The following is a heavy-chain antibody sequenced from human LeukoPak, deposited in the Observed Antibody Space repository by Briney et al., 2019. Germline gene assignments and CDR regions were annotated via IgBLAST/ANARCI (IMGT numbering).Heavy chain of an antibody. Sequence: GGSLRLSCTVSGFTFGNYAMTWVRQGPGKGLESVSSASTDGTPYYANSVKGRFTISRDNSKSTLSLRMNSLRAEDTAVYYCAKLGHGGYYSYMDVWGKGTTVTVSS. CDR3: AKLGHGGYYSYMDV. D-gene: IGHD2-21*01. CDR2: ASTDGTP. J-gene: IGHJ6*03. CDR1: GFTFGNYA. V-gene: IGHV3-23*01.